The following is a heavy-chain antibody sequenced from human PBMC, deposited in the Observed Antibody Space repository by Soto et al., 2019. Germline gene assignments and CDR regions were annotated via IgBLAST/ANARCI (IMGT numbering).Heavy chain of an antibody. CDR2: ISSSGSTT. Sequence: PGGSLRLSCAASGFTVSTYNMNWVRQAPGKGLEWVSFISSSGSTTYYADSVKGRFAISRDSAKNSLFLQVNSLRDEDTAVYYCVTAFDVWGQGTVVTVSS. CDR3: VTAFDV. J-gene: IGHJ3*01. V-gene: IGHV3-48*02. CDR1: GFTVSTYN.